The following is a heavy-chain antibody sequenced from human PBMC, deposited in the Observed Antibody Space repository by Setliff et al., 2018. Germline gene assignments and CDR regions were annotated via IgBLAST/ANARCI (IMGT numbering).Heavy chain of an antibody. CDR1: GFTFGDYA. Sequence: GGSLRLSCTASGFTFGDYAMSWVRQAPGKGLEWVGFIRSKAYGGTTEYAASVKGRFTISRDDSKSIAYLQMNSLKTEDTAVYYCTRAPGGSGSFYYYYGMDVWGQGTTGTSP. CDR3: TRAPGGSGSFYYYYGMDV. D-gene: IGHD3-10*01. CDR2: IRSKAYGGTT. J-gene: IGHJ6*02. V-gene: IGHV3-49*04.